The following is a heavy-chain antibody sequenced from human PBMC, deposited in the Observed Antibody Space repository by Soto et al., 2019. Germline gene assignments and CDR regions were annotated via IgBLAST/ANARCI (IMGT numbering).Heavy chain of an antibody. D-gene: IGHD5-12*01. Sequence: GGSLRLSCAAYGFTFSDYYMSCIRQAPGKGLEWFSYISTTGRIIYYADSVKGRFTISRDNAKNSLYLQMNSLRAEDTAIYYCARNDVDMATLVSHWAQGTIVTVSS. CDR1: GFTFSDYY. V-gene: IGHV3-11*01. J-gene: IGHJ4*02. CDR3: ARNDVDMATLVSH. CDR2: ISTTGRII.